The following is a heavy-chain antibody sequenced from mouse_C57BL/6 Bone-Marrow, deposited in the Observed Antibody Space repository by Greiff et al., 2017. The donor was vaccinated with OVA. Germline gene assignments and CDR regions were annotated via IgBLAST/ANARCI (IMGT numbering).Heavy chain of an antibody. CDR1: GYSITSGYY. Sequence: ESGPGLVKPSQSLSLTCSVTGYSITSGYYWNWIRQFLGNKLEWMGYISYDGSNNYNPSLKNRTSITRDTSTNQSFLKLNSVLTDDTSTDYCASPSSYYDSSYAMDYWGQGTSVTVSS. CDR2: ISYDGSN. CDR3: ASPSSYYDSSYAMDY. D-gene: IGHD1-1*01. J-gene: IGHJ4*01. V-gene: IGHV3-6*01.